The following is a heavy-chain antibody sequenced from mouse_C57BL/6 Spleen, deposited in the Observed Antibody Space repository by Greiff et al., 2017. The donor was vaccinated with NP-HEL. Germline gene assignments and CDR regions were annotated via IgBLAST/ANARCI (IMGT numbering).Heavy chain of an antibody. CDR1: GFTFSDYG. CDR3: ARLGNQAFYYYAMDY. D-gene: IGHD2-1*01. J-gene: IGHJ4*01. V-gene: IGHV5-17*01. CDR2: ISSGSSTI. Sequence: VQLKQSGGGLVKPGGSLKLSCAASGFTFSDYGMHWVRQAPEKGLEWVAYISSGSSTIYYADTVKGRFTISRDNAKNTLFLQMTSLRSEDTAMYYCARLGNQAFYYYAMDYWGQGTSVTVSS.